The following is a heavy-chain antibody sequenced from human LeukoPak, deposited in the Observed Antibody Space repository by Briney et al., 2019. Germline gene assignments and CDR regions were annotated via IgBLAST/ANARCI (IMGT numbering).Heavy chain of an antibody. CDR1: GGSMSPFY. CDR2: IYYSGGT. J-gene: IGHJ3*02. CDR3: AVNSTKHTFDI. D-gene: IGHD1-1*01. Sequence: SETLSLTCTVSGGSMSPFYWSWIRQSPGKGLEWIGSIYYSGGTNYNPSLKSRVAISVDTSKNQFSLELSSVTAADTAVYYCAVNSTKHTFDIWGQGAMVTVSS. V-gene: IGHV4-59*08.